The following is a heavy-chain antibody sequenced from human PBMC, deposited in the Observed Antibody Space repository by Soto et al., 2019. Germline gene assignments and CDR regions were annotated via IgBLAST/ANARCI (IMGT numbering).Heavy chain of an antibody. V-gene: IGHV4-31*03. J-gene: IGHJ4*02. CDR1: GGSISSGGYY. CDR3: ARSGYSYGFFYFDY. Sequence: TLSLTCTVSGGSISSGGYYWSWIRQHPGKGLEWIGYIYYSGSTYYNPSLKSRVTISVDTSKNQFSLKLSSVTAADTAVYYCARSGYSYGFFYFDYWGQGTLVTVS. CDR2: IYYSGST. D-gene: IGHD5-18*01.